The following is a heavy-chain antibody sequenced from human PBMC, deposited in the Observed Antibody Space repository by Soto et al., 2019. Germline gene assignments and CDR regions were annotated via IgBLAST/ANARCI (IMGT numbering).Heavy chain of an antibody. V-gene: IGHV4-4*02. CDR2: IYQSGST. D-gene: IGHD2-21*01. J-gene: IGHJ6*02. Sequence: SETLSLTCAVSGGSISSSTWWSLGRQPPGEGLEWIGEIYQSGSTNYNPSLKSRVTISVDKSKNQFSLKLTSVTAADTAVYYCSRIPFAYYSLDVWGQATTVTVS. CDR1: GGSISSSTW. CDR3: SRIPFAYYSLDV.